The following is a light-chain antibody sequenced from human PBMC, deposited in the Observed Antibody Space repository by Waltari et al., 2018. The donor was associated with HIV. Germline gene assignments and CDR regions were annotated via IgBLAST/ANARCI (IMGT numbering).Light chain of an antibody. Sequence: DIVMTQSPDSLVVSLGERATINCKSSQSVLYSSNNKNDLAWYQQKPGQPPKPLIYWASTRESGVPDRFSGSGSGTDFTLTISSLQAEDVAVYYCQQYYSTPLTFGGGTKVEIK. V-gene: IGKV4-1*01. CDR3: QQYYSTPLT. CDR2: WAS. CDR1: QSVLYSSNNKND. J-gene: IGKJ4*01.